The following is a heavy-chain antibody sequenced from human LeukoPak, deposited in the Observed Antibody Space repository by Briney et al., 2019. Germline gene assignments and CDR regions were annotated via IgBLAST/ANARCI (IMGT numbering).Heavy chain of an antibody. Sequence: ASVKVSCKASGYTFTSYHMHWVRQAPGQGLEWMGWINPNSGGTNYAQKFQGWVTMTRDTSISTAYMELSRLRSDDTAVYYCARPQVPIAVAGTSFEADYGMDVWGQGTTVTVSS. V-gene: IGHV1-2*04. CDR1: GYTFTSYH. D-gene: IGHD6-19*01. CDR2: INPNSGGT. CDR3: ARPQVPIAVAGTSFEADYGMDV. J-gene: IGHJ6*02.